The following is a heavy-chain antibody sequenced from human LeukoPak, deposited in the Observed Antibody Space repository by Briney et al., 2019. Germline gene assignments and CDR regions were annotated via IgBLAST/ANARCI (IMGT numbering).Heavy chain of an antibody. D-gene: IGHD6-25*01. CDR3: VRESISGKFDY. V-gene: IGHV3-21*01. CDR2: ISGSSSYI. Sequence: PGGSLRLSCATFGFTFTSYIMNWVRRAPGKGLEWVSSISGSSSYIYYGDSVKGRFTISRDNAKNSVYLQMNSPRVEDTAVYYCVRESISGKFDYWGQGTLVTVSS. J-gene: IGHJ4*02. CDR1: GFTFTSYI.